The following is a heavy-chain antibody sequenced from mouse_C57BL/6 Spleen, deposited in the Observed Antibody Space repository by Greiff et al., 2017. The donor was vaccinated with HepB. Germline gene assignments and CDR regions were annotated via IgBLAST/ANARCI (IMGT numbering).Heavy chain of an antibody. CDR3: ARSSGSNYVNWFAY. Sequence: EVQLQHSGPELVKPGASVKISCKASGYSFTDYNMNWVKQSNGKSLEWIGVINPNYGTTSYNQKFKGKATLTVDQSSSTAYMQLNSLTSEDSAVYYCARSSGSNYVNWFAYWGQGTLVTVSA. J-gene: IGHJ3*01. D-gene: IGHD2-5*01. CDR1: GYSFTDYN. V-gene: IGHV1-39*01. CDR2: INPNYGTT.